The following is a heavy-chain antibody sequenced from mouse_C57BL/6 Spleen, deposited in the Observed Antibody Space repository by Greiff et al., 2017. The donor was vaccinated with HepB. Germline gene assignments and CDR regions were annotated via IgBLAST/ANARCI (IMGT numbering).Heavy chain of an antibody. D-gene: IGHD1-1*01. J-gene: IGHJ2*01. CDR1: GYTFTDYE. CDR3: TVVAGGY. CDR2: IDPETGGT. Sequence: VQGVESGAELVRPGASVTLSCKASGYTFTDYEMHWVKQTPVHGLEWIGAIDPETGGTAYNQKFKGKAILTADKSSSTAYMELRSLTSEDSAVYYCTVVAGGYWGQGTTLTVSS. V-gene: IGHV1-15*01.